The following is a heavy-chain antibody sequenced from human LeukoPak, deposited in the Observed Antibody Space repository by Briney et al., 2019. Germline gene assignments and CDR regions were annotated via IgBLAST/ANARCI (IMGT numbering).Heavy chain of an antibody. D-gene: IGHD1-26*01. CDR2: INSDGRST. Sequence: PGGSLRLSCAASGFTFRTDWMSWVRQAPGKGLVWVSRINSDGRSTSYADSVKGRFTVSRDNAKNTVYLQMNSLRAEDTAVYYCGGGGYLLDYWGQGTLVTVSS. CDR1: GFTFRTDW. V-gene: IGHV3-74*01. CDR3: GGGGYLLDY. J-gene: IGHJ4*02.